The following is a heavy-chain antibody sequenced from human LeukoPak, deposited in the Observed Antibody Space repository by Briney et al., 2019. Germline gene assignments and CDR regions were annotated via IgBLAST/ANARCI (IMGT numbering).Heavy chain of an antibody. CDR3: ARDIVVVVATNSAFDI. Sequence: SETLSLTCTVSGASISSYYWSWIRQPPGKGLEWIGYIYYSGSTNYNPSLKSRVTISLDTSKNQFSLKLSSVTAADTAVYYCARDIVVVVATNSAFDIWGQGTMVTVSS. J-gene: IGHJ3*02. D-gene: IGHD2-15*01. V-gene: IGHV4-59*01. CDR2: IYYSGST. CDR1: GASISSYY.